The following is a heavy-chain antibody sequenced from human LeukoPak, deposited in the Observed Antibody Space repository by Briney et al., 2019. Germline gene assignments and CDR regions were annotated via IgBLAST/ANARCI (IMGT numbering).Heavy chain of an antibody. V-gene: IGHV4-39*01. CDR3: ARVVPMYSSDWYDDY. D-gene: IGHD6-19*01. CDR2: IYYSGST. CDR1: GGSISSSSYY. J-gene: IGHJ4*02. Sequence: SETLSLTCTVSGGSISSSSYYWGWIRQPPGKGLEWIGSIYYSGSTYYNPSLKSRVTISVDTSKNQFSLKLSSVTAADTAVYYCARVVPMYSSDWYDDYWGQGTLVTVSS.